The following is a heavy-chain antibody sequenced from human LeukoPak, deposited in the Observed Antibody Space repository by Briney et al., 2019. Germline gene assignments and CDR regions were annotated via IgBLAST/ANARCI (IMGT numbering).Heavy chain of an antibody. J-gene: IGHJ4*02. Sequence: GGSLRVSCLASGYTFSSYSINWVRQAPGKGLEWVSSISVRSNYIYYADSVTGRFRISRDDARDSLFLEMNSLRAEDTAVYYCVRLRRNSDTSGFYYYYDFWGQGSRVPVSS. CDR2: ISVRSNYI. CDR3: VRLRRNSDTSGFYYYYDF. D-gene: IGHD3-22*01. V-gene: IGHV3-21*01. CDR1: GYTFSSYS.